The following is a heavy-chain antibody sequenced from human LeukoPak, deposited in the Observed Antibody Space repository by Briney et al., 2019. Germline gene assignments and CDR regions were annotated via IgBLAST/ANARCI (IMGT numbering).Heavy chain of an antibody. CDR3: ARDVVVPAFDAFDI. D-gene: IGHD2-2*01. V-gene: IGHV4-61*02. CDR1: GGSISSGSYY. Sequence: SETLSLTCTVSGGSISSGSYYWSWIRQPAGKGLEWIGRIYTSGSTNYNPSLKSRVTISVDTSKNQFSLKLSSVTAADTAAYYCARDVVVPAFDAFDIWGQGTMVTVSS. CDR2: IYTSGST. J-gene: IGHJ3*02.